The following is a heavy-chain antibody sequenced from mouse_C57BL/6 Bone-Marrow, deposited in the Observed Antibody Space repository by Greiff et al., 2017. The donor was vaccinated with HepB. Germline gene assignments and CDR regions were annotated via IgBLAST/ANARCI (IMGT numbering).Heavy chain of an antibody. CDR3: ARHEGLYYGPYGAMDY. Sequence: LVNPGASVKLSCKASGYTFTEYTIHWVKQRSGQGLEWIGWFYPGSGSIKYNEKFKDKATLTADKSSSTVYMELSRLTSEDSAVYFCARHEGLYYGPYGAMDYWGQGTSVTVSS. CDR1: GYTFTEYT. V-gene: IGHV1-62-2*01. J-gene: IGHJ4*01. D-gene: IGHD2-1*01. CDR2: FYPGSGSI.